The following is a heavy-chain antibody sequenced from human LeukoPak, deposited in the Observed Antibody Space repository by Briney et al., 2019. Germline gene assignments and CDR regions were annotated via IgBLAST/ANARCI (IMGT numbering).Heavy chain of an antibody. CDR3: ARDGYQVPTTFGTFDP. D-gene: IGHD3-3*01. Sequence: PGGALRLSCEASGLTFSIYSMNWVRQAPGKGLEWVSVFSAGSRQIYYADSVRGRFTISRDDAKNSLYLQMNSLRAEDTAIYYCARDGYQVPTTFGTFDPWGQGTLVTVSS. CDR2: FSAGSRQI. J-gene: IGHJ5*02. CDR1: GLTFSIYS. V-gene: IGHV3-21*01.